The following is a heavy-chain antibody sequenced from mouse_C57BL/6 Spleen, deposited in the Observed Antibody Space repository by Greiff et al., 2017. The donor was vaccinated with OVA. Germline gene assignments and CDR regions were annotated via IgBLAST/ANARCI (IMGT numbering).Heavy chain of an antibody. V-gene: IGHV7-3*01. D-gene: IGHD3-2*02. CDR1: GFTFTDDY. CDR3: ARYLMLSSYCDQ. Sequence: EVKLVESGGGLVQPGGSLSLSCAASGFTFTDDYMSWVRQPPGKALEWLGFIRNKANGYTTEYSASVKGRFTISRDNSQSILYLQMNALRAEDSATYYCARYLMLSSYCDQWGQGTTLTVST. J-gene: IGHJ2*01. CDR2: IRNKANGYTT.